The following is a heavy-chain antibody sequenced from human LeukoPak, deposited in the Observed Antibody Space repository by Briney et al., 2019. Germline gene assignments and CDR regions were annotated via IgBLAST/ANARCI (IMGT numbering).Heavy chain of an antibody. CDR1: GFTFSSYS. Sequence: GGSLRFSCAASGFTFSSYSMNWVRQAPGKGLEWVSSISSSSSYIYYADSVKGRFTISRENAKNSLYLQMNSLRAGDTAVYYCARAYSPVGATRDGYYGMDVWGQGTTVTVSS. V-gene: IGHV3-21*01. D-gene: IGHD1-26*01. J-gene: IGHJ6*02. CDR2: ISSSSSYI. CDR3: ARAYSPVGATRDGYYGMDV.